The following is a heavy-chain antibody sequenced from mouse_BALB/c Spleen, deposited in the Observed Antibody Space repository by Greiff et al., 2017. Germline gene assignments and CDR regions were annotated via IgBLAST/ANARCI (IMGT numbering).Heavy chain of an antibody. CDR3: ARGSYDYDFDY. J-gene: IGHJ2*01. CDR2: ISYSGST. Sequence: EVMLVESGPGLVKPSQSLSLTCTVTGYSITSDYAWNWIRQFPGNKLEWMGYISYSGSTSYNPSLKSRISITRDTSKNQFFLQLNSVTTEDTATYYCARGSYDYDFDYWGQGTTLTVSS. V-gene: IGHV3-2*02. CDR1: GYSITSDYA. D-gene: IGHD2-4*01.